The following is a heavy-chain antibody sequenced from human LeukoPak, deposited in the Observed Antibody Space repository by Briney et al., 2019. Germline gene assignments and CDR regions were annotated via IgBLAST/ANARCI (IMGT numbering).Heavy chain of an antibody. Sequence: SQTLSLTCAISGDSVSSNSAAWNWIRQSPSRGLEWLGRTYYRSKWYNDYAVSVKSRITINPDTSKNQFSLQLNSVTPEDTAVYYCARESLQWLALPNWFDPWGQGTLVTVSS. J-gene: IGHJ5*02. V-gene: IGHV6-1*01. CDR1: GDSVSSNSAA. CDR3: ARESLQWLALPNWFDP. D-gene: IGHD6-19*01. CDR2: TYYRSKWYN.